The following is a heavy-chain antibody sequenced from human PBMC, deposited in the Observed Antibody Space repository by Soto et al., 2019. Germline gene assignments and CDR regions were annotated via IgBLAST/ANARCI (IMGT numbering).Heavy chain of an antibody. CDR3: ATGGGYQLLSYYYYYGMDV. J-gene: IGHJ6*02. Sequence: ASVKVSCKVSGYTLTELSMHWVRQAPGKGLEWMGGFDPEDGETIYAQKFQGRVTMTEDTSTDTAYMELSSLRSEDTAVYFCATGGGYQLLSYYYYYGMDVWGQGTTVTVSS. D-gene: IGHD2-2*01. CDR1: GYTLTELS. V-gene: IGHV1-24*01. CDR2: FDPEDGET.